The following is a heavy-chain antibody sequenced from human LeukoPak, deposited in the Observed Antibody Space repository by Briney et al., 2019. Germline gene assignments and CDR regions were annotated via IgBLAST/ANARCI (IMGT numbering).Heavy chain of an antibody. V-gene: IGHV3-53*05. J-gene: IGHJ4*02. D-gene: IGHD1-20*01. CDR2: IYSGGST. Sequence: PGRSLRLSCAASGFTVSSNYMSWVRQAPGKGLDWVSIIYSGGSTYSADSVKGRFTISRDNSKNTLYLQMNSLRAEDTAVYYCARGRGAITGTTGYYFDYWGQGTLVTVSS. CDR3: ARGRGAITGTTGYYFDY. CDR1: GFTVSSNY.